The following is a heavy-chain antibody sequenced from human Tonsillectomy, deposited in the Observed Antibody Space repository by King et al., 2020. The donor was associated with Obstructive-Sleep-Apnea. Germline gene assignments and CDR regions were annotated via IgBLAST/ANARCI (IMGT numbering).Heavy chain of an antibody. CDR1: GFNFSSYW. J-gene: IGHJ1*01. CDR3: ARDSHLGATSKYFQH. D-gene: IGHD1-26*01. CDR2: VKQDGSDK. V-gene: IGHV3-7*01. Sequence: EVQLVESGGGLVQPGGSLRLSCAASGFNFSSYWMTWVRQAPGKGLEWVANVKQDGSDKYYVDSVKGRFTNSRDNAKNSLFLQMNSLRAEDTAVYYCARDSHLGATSKYFQHWGQGTLVTVSS.